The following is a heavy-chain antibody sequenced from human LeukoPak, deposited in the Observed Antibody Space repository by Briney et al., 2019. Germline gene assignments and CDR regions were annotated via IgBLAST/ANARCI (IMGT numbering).Heavy chain of an antibody. J-gene: IGHJ4*02. Sequence: GGSLSLSCAASGFTFSSYAMHWVRQAPGKGLEWVAVISYDGSNKYYADSVKGRFTISRDNSKNTLYLQMNSLRAEDTAVYYCARDRGGDYWGQGTLVTVSS. CDR2: ISYDGSNK. CDR1: GFTFSSYA. V-gene: IGHV3-30-3*01. D-gene: IGHD4-23*01. CDR3: ARDRGGDY.